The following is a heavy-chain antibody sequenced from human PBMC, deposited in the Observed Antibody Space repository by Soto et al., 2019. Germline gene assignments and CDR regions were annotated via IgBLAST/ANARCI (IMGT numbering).Heavy chain of an antibody. CDR1: TISAGMGTYY. J-gene: IGHJ6*02. CDR2: IHDSGNT. CDR3: ASGAIGDTISGLPTVAYYYGLDV. Sequence: PSERLSLTCAVATISAGMGTYYWSWIRQSSGQGLEWIGYIHDSGNTKYNPSLKNRVTISIDTSKNLFSLKLTSVTAADTGVYYCASGAIGDTISGLPTVAYYYGLDVSSPGPSVTVS. V-gene: IGHV4-61*01. D-gene: IGHD3-3*01.